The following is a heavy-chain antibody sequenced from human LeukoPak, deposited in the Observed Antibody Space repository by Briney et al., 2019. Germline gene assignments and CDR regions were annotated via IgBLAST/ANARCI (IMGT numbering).Heavy chain of an antibody. CDR1: GFIFRNHW. D-gene: IGHD4-17*01. V-gene: IGHV3-7*01. CDR3: ARGPNYGDRVDYFDY. CDR2: IKQDGNEK. Sequence: PGGSLRLSCAASGFIFRNHWMSWVRQVPGRGREWVAHIKQDGNEKHYVDSVEGRFTLSRDDSKNSLYLQMNRLRVDDSAVYYCARGPNYGDRVDYFDYWGQGTLVTVSS. J-gene: IGHJ4*02.